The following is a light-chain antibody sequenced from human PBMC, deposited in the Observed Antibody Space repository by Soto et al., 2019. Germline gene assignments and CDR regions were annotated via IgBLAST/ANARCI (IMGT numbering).Light chain of an antibody. V-gene: IGKV1-39*01. CDR3: QQSYSTPVT. CDR2: AAS. CDR1: QSISSW. Sequence: DVQMTQSPSTLSASVGARVTITCRASQSISSWLAWYQQKPGKAPKLLIYAASSLQSGVPSRFSGSGSGTDVTLTISSLQPEDGATYDGQQSYSTPVTFGQGTKVDIK. J-gene: IGKJ1*01.